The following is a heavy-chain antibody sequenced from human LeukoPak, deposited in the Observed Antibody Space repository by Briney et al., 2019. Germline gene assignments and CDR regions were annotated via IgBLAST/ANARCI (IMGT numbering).Heavy chain of an antibody. Sequence: ASVKVSCKASGYTFTGYYMHWVRQAPGQGLKWMGWINPNSGGTNYAQKFQGRVTMTRDTSISTAYMELSRLRSDDTAVYYCARDRSPAPGRSYGRGHFDYWGQGTLVTVSS. CDR2: INPNSGGT. V-gene: IGHV1-2*02. CDR3: ARDRSPAPGRSYGRGHFDY. D-gene: IGHD5-18*01. J-gene: IGHJ4*02. CDR1: GYTFTGYY.